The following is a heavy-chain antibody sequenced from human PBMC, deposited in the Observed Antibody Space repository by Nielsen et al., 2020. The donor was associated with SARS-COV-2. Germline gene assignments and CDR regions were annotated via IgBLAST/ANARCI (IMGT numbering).Heavy chain of an antibody. Sequence: GESLKLSCAASGFTFDDYAMHWVRQAPGKGLEWVSGISWNSGSIGYADSVKGRFTISRDNAKNSLYLQMNSLRAEDTALYYCAKDISRVYSGSYHDYWGQGTLVTVSS. V-gene: IGHV3-9*01. CDR2: ISWNSGSI. J-gene: IGHJ4*02. CDR1: GFTFDDYA. CDR3: AKDISRVYSGSYHDY. D-gene: IGHD1-26*01.